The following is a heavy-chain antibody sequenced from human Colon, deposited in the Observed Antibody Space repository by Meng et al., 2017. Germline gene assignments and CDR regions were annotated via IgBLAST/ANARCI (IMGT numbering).Heavy chain of an antibody. V-gene: IGHV3-23*01. Sequence: EVRLLESGGGLVKPWGSRRLTCVGSGLSFNNYGMSWVRQVEGKGLEWVSGISNSGGAQYYSDSVKGRFTISRDNSKNTVYLQMNSLRADDTAVYYCAKDSFTNYESDSWGQGTLVTVSS. D-gene: IGHD3-16*01. CDR1: GLSFNNYG. CDR3: AKDSFTNYESDS. J-gene: IGHJ5*02. CDR2: ISNSGGAQ.